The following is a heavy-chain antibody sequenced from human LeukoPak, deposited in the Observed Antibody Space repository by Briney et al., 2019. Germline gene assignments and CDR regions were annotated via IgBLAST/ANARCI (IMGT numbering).Heavy chain of an antibody. CDR2: IIPILGTT. CDR1: EDIFGSYA. Sequence: GASVKVSCKASEDIFGSYAISWVRQARGQGLEWMGRIIPILGTTNYAQNFQGRVTIIADKSTSTAYMELSSLRSEDTVVYYCAKEARYGTWGQGTMVTVSS. J-gene: IGHJ3*01. CDR3: AKEARYGT. V-gene: IGHV1-69*04. D-gene: IGHD4-17*01.